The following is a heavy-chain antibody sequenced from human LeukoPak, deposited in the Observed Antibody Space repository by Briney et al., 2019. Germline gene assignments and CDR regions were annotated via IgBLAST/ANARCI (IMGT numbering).Heavy chain of an antibody. CDR3: ARIVGATYEVDY. V-gene: IGHV3-66*01. Sequence: GGSLRLSCAASGFTVSSNYMSWVRQAPGKGLEWVSVIYSGGSTYYADSVKGRFTISRDSSKNTLYLQMNSLRAEDTAVYYCARIVGATYEVDYWGQGTLVTVSS. CDR2: IYSGGST. J-gene: IGHJ4*02. CDR1: GFTVSSNY. D-gene: IGHD1-26*01.